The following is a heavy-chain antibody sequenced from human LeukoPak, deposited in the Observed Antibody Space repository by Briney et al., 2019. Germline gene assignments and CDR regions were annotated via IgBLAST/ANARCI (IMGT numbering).Heavy chain of an antibody. J-gene: IGHJ6*03. CDR3: ARAVRQSRWLQLIDYYYYMDV. D-gene: IGHD5-24*01. V-gene: IGHV4-59*01. CDR2: IYYSGST. Sequence: PSETLSLTCTVSGGSISSYYWSWIRQPPGKGLEWIGYIYYSGSTNYNPSLKSRVTISVDTSKNQFSLKLSSVTAADTAVYYCARAVRQSRWLQLIDYYYYMDVWGKGTTVTVSS. CDR1: GGSISSYY.